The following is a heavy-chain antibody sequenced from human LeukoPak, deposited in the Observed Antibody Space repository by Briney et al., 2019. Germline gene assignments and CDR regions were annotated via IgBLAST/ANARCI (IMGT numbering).Heavy chain of an antibody. CDR2: IKQDGSEK. CDR1: GLTFSSYW. V-gene: IGHV3-7*01. J-gene: IGHJ4*02. CDR3: ASLDRPDSSGYDY. D-gene: IGHD3-22*01. Sequence: PGGSLRLSCAASGLTFSSYWMSWVRQAPGKGLEWVANIKQDGSEKYYVDSVKGRFTISRDNAKNSLYLQMNSLRAEDTAVYYCASLDRPDSSGYDYWGQGTLVTVSS.